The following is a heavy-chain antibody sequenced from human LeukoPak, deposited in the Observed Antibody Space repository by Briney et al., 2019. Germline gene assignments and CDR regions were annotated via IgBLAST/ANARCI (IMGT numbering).Heavy chain of an antibody. D-gene: IGHD6-19*01. J-gene: IGHJ4*02. CDR3: AREEYSSGWYLRRGFDY. Sequence: GGSLRLSCAASGFTFSSYAMHWVRQAADKGLGWVAVLSDDGSNKYYADSVKGRFTISRDNSKNTLYLQMNSLRAEDTAVYYCAREEYSSGWYLRRGFDYWGQGTLVTVSS. V-gene: IGHV3-30*04. CDR1: GFTFSSYA. CDR2: LSDDGSNK.